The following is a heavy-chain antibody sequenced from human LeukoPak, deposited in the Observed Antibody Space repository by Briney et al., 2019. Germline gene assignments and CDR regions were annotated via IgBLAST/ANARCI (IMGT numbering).Heavy chain of an antibody. CDR3: SRVDTSLVTRSYFYYMDI. Sequence: GVSLRLSCTSSGFIFGDSGVNWFRQAPGKGLEWGSFIRSRAYSATTEYAASVNDRFTISRDDSIVIAYLQMNNLKTEDTSVYYCSRVDTSLVTRSYFYYMDIWGKGTTVTVSS. V-gene: IGHV3-49*03. CDR1: GFIFGDSG. CDR2: IRSRAYSATT. J-gene: IGHJ6*03. D-gene: IGHD5-18*01.